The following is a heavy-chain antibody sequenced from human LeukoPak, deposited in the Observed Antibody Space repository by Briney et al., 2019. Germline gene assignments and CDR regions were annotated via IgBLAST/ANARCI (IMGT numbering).Heavy chain of an antibody. V-gene: IGHV3-21*01. CDR1: GFTFSSYS. CDR3: ARDEAGSFDY. Sequence: GGSLRLSCAASGFTFSSYSMNWVRQAPGKGLEWVSSISSSSSYIYYADSVKGRFTISRDNSKNTLYLQMNSLRAEDTAVYYCARDEAGSFDYWGQGTLVTVSS. CDR2: ISSSSSYI. D-gene: IGHD6-19*01. J-gene: IGHJ4*02.